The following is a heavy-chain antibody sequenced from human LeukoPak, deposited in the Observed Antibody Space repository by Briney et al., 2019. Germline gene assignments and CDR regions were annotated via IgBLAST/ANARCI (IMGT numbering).Heavy chain of an antibody. CDR3: ARHPSGRMWLQQGGWFDP. CDR2: IYTSGST. V-gene: IGHV4-4*07. Sequence: PGGSLRLSCAASGFAFSNYGMSWIRQPAGKGLEWIGRIYTSGSTNYNPSLKSRVTISVDTSKNQFSLKLTSVTAADTAVYYCARHPSGRMWLQQGGWFDPWGQGTLVTVSS. D-gene: IGHD5-24*01. J-gene: IGHJ5*02. CDR1: GFAFSNYG.